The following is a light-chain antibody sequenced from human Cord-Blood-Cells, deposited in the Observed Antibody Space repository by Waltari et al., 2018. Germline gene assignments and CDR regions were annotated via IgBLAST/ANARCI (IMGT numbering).Light chain of an antibody. J-gene: IGLJ3*02. CDR3: SSYTSSSTWV. CDR1: SSDVGGYNY. CDR2: DVS. Sequence: QSALTQPASVSGSPGQSITISCTGTSSDVGGYNYVSWYQQHPGKAPKLMIYDVSKRPSGVSNLFSGSKSGKAASLTISGLQAEEEADYYCSSYTSSSTWVFSGGTKLTVL. V-gene: IGLV2-14*01.